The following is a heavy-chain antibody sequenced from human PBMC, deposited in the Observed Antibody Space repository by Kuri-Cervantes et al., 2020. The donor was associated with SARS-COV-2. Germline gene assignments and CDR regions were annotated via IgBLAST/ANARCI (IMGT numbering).Heavy chain of an antibody. V-gene: IGHV3-9*03. CDR3: AKDGIVVVPAAKEGYYYYYMDV. Sequence: SLKISCAASGFTFDDYAMHWVRQAPGKGLEWVSGISWNSGSIGYADSVKGRFTISRDNAKNSLYLQMNSLRAEDMALYYCAKDGIVVVPAAKEGYYYYYMDVWGKGTRSPSP. CDR1: GFTFDDYA. J-gene: IGHJ6*03. D-gene: IGHD2-2*01. CDR2: ISWNSGSI.